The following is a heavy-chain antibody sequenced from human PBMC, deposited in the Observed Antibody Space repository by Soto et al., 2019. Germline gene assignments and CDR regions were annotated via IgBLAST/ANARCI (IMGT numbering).Heavy chain of an antibody. J-gene: IGHJ4*02. CDR1: GFTFSDHY. D-gene: IGHD1-26*01. CDR3: ARFSGSYTRGLDY. CDR2: SRNKANSYST. Sequence: EVQLVESGGGLVQPGGSLRLSCAASGFTFSDHYMAWVRQATGKGLEWVGRSRNKANSYSTEYAASVKGRFPISRDESKNSLFLKMNSLKTEDTAVYYCARFSGSYTRGLDYWGQGTRVTVSS. V-gene: IGHV3-72*01.